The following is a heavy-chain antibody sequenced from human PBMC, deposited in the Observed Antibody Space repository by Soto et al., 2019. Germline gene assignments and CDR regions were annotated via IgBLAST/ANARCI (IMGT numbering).Heavy chain of an antibody. CDR3: AKDSLKNVYGDSLDY. Sequence: EVQLLESGGGLVQPGGSLRLSCAASGFTFSSYAMSWVRQAPGKGLEWVLAISGSGGSTYYADSVKGRFTISRDNSKNTLYLQMNSLRAEDTAVYYCAKDSLKNVYGDSLDYWGQGTLVTVSS. J-gene: IGHJ4*02. V-gene: IGHV3-23*01. CDR1: GFTFSSYA. D-gene: IGHD4-17*01. CDR2: ISGSGGST.